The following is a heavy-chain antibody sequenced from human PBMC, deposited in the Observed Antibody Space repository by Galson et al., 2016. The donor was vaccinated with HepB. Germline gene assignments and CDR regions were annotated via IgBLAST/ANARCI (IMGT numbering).Heavy chain of an antibody. CDR3: AKGSSLSAAVSIWFDP. CDR1: GFTFFDYA. Sequence: SLRLSCAASGFTFFDYAMTWVRQAPGKGLEWVSSISGSGVSTFYADSVKGRFTISRDNSKNTVYMQMNSLRAEDTAVYFCAKGSSLSAAVSIWFDPWGQGTLVTVSS. V-gene: IGHV3-23*01. J-gene: IGHJ5*02. CDR2: ISGSGVST. D-gene: IGHD6-13*01.